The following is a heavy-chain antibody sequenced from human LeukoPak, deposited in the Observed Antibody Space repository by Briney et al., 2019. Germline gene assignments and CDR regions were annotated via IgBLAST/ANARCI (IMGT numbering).Heavy chain of an antibody. J-gene: IGHJ3*02. CDR2: IYYSGSP. CDR1: GGSISNNNYY. V-gene: IGHV4-39*01. D-gene: IGHD2-21*02. Sequence: SETLSLTCTVSGGSISNNNYYWAWIRQPPGKGLECIGSIYYSGSPYSNPSLKRRVTISLDTSKNPFSLRLSSVPAADTAVYYCARVVLTSDWAFDIWGQGTMVTVSS. CDR3: ARVVLTSDWAFDI.